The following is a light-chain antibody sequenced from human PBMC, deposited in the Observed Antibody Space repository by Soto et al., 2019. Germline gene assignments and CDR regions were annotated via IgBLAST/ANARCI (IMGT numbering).Light chain of an antibody. V-gene: IGKV1-12*01. Sequence: DIQMTQSPSSVSASVGDRVTITCRESQGISSWLAWYQQKPGKAPKLLIYAACSLQRGATSRFSGSGSGTYFTLTIGSLQPEDFATYYCQHANSFPHTFGQVNKLEIK. CDR1: QGISSW. CDR3: QHANSFPHT. J-gene: IGKJ2*01. CDR2: AAC.